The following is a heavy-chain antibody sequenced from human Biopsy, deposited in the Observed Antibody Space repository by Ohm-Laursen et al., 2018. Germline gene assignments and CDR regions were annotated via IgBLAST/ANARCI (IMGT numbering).Heavy chain of an antibody. CDR2: ISWDSGRI. J-gene: IGHJ6*02. CDR1: GFTVNDHA. V-gene: IGHV3-9*01. D-gene: IGHD2-21*01. CDR3: TKDLIPAGTDV. Sequence: SLRLSCAASGFTVNDHAMHWVRQPPGKGLEWVSGISWDSGRIGYADSVKGRFTASRDNAKKSLYLEMNSLRPEDTALYYCTKDLIPAGTDVWGQGTTVTVSS.